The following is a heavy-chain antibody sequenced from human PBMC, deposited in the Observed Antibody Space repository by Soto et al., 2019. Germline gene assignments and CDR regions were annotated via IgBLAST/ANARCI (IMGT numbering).Heavy chain of an antibody. V-gene: IGHV3-23*01. CDR1: GFTFRGYG. J-gene: IGHJ4*02. D-gene: IGHD2-2*01. Sequence: PGGSLRLSCAASGFTFRGYGMAWVRQAPGKGLEWVSGISGSGGSTYYADSVKGRFTISRDNSKNMLFLQMNSLRTDDTAVYYCAKDYHDLPFDYWGQGTLVTVSS. CDR2: ISGSGGST. CDR3: AKDYHDLPFDY.